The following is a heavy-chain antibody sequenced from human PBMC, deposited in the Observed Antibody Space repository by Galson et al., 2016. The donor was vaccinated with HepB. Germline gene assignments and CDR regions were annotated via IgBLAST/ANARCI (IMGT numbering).Heavy chain of an antibody. CDR2: ISYSGST. D-gene: IGHD3-9*01. CDR3: AKGDFGWLTHPMDV. CDR1: GGSISSGGYY. Sequence: TLSLTCTVSGGSISSGGYYWSWIRQHPGKGLECIGYISYSGSTYYNPSLKSRVTISVDTSKNRFSLRLSSVTAADTAVYYCAKGDFGWLTHPMDVWGQGTTVTVSS. V-gene: IGHV4-31*03. J-gene: IGHJ6*02.